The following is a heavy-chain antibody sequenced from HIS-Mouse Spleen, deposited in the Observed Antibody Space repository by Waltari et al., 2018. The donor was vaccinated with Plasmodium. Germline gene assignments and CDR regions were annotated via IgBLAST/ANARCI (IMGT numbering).Heavy chain of an antibody. V-gene: IGHV3-7*01. CDR2: RKQDGSEK. Sequence: EVQLVESGGGLVQPGGSLSLSCAASGSTFSSYWMSWVRQAPGKGLEWVANRKQDGSEKYYVDSVKGRFTISRDNAKNSLYLQMNSLRAEDTAVYYCASSWYWYFDLWGRGTLVTVSS. CDR1: GSTFSSYW. J-gene: IGHJ2*01. CDR3: ASSWYWYFDL. D-gene: IGHD6-13*01.